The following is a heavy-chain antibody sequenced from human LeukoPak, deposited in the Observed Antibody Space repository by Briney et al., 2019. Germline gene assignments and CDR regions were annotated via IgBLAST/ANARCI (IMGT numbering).Heavy chain of an antibody. CDR1: GYSISSGYY. CDR3: ARGGSPFDY. J-gene: IGHJ4*02. CDR2: IYLSGST. Sequence: SETLSLTCTVSGYSISSGYYWGWIRQPPGKGLEWIGSIYLSGSTYYNPSLKGRVTISVDTSKNQFSLKLSSVTAADTAVYYCARGGSPFDYWGQGTLVTVSS. V-gene: IGHV4-38-2*02.